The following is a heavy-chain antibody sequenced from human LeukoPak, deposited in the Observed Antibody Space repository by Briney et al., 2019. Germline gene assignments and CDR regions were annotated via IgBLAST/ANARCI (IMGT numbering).Heavy chain of an antibody. Sequence: GASVKVSCKASGYTFIGYYMHWVRQAPGQGLEWMGWINPNSAGTNYAQKFQGRVIMTRDTSISTAYMELNRLRSDDTAAYYCARQLTVTTGDPYIYWGQGTLVTVSS. CDR2: INPNSAGT. D-gene: IGHD4-17*01. CDR1: GYTFIGYY. CDR3: ARQLTVTTGDPYIY. J-gene: IGHJ4*02. V-gene: IGHV1-2*02.